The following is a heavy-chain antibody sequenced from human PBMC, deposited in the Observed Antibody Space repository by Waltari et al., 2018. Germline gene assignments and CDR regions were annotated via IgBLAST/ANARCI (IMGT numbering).Heavy chain of an antibody. V-gene: IGHV1-69*12. CDR2: IIAMCGTA. J-gene: IGHJ6*03. CDR3: ARAARNQLYYYYMDV. Sequence: QVQLVQSGAEVKKPGSSVRVSCKSSGGTFSIYTTSWVRQAHGQGLEWMGGIIAMCGTAHDAQKFQGRVTISADASTGTTYMYVSSLTSDDTAVYFCARAARNQLYYYYMDVWGEGTTVTISS. D-gene: IGHD2-15*01. CDR1: GGTFSIYT.